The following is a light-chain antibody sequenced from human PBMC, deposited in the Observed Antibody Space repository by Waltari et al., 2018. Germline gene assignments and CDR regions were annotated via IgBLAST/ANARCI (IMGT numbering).Light chain of an antibody. Sequence: DIVMTQSPDSLAVSLGERATINCKSSQSVLYSSNSRNYLAWFQQKPGQPPKLVIYWASTRECGVPDRFSGSGSGTDFTLTISSLQAEDVAIYYCQQYYSAPRTFGQGTKVEIK. CDR1: QSVLYSSNSRNY. CDR3: QQYYSAPRT. CDR2: WAS. J-gene: IGKJ1*01. V-gene: IGKV4-1*01.